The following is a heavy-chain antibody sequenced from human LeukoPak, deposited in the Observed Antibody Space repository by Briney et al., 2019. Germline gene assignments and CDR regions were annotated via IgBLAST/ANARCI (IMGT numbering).Heavy chain of an antibody. CDR3: ARDHYDYVWGSYRRYYFDY. V-gene: IGHV3-33*01. D-gene: IGHD3-16*02. CDR1: GFTFSSYG. Sequence: GRSLRLSCAASGFTFSSYGMHWVRQAPGKGLEWVAVIWYDGSNKYYADSVKGRFTISRDNSKNTLYVQMNSLRAEDTAVYYCARDHYDYVWGSYRRYYFDYWGQGTLVTVSS. J-gene: IGHJ4*02. CDR2: IWYDGSNK.